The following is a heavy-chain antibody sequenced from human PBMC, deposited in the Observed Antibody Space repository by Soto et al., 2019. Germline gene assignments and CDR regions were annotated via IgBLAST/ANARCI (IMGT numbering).Heavy chain of an antibody. D-gene: IGHD3-10*01. J-gene: IGHJ4*02. V-gene: IGHV3-23*01. CDR1: GFTLRNSA. CDR2: ISGSGGRT. CDR3: ARVSRQELVFVH. Sequence: PGGSLRLSCEASGFTLRNSAMSWVRQAPGKGLEWVSSISGSGGRTYYADSVEGRFTMSTDESKKMVILEMNGLRDEDTAVYFCARVSRQELVFVHWGQGTRVTVFS.